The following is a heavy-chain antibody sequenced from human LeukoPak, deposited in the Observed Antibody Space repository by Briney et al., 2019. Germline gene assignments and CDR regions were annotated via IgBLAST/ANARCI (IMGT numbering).Heavy chain of an antibody. J-gene: IGHJ4*02. CDR3: ARVRLGELSLPFDY. D-gene: IGHD3-16*02. V-gene: IGHV4-39*07. Sequence: SETLSLTCTVSGGSISSSSYYWGWIRQPPGKGLEWIGSIYYSGSTYYNPSLKSRVTISVDTSKNQFSLKLSSVTAADTAVYYCARVRLGELSLPFDYWGQGTLVTVSS. CDR2: IYYSGST. CDR1: GGSISSSSYY.